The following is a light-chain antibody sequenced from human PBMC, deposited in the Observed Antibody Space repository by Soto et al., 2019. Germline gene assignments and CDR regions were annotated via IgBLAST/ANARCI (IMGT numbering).Light chain of an antibody. J-gene: IGKJ5*01. V-gene: IGKV3-11*01. Sequence: EIVLTQSPATLSLSPGERATLSCRASQSVSSYLAWYQQKPGQAPRLLIYDASNRATGIPARFSGSGSGTDFTLTISSLEPEDFAVYYCQQRSNLHPTFVQGTRLEIK. CDR2: DAS. CDR3: QQRSNLHPT. CDR1: QSVSSY.